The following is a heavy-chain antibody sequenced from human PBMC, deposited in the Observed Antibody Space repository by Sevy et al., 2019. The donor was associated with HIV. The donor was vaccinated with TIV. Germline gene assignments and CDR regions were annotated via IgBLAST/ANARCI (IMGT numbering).Heavy chain of an antibody. V-gene: IGHV3-7*03. CDR2: IKQDGSEK. CDR1: GFTFSSYW. J-gene: IGHJ6*03. Sequence: GGSLRLSCAASGFTFSSYWMSWVRQAPGKGLEWMANIKQDGSEKYYVDSVKGRFTISRDNAKNSLYLQMNSLRAEDTAVYYCARRGVYDYYYYMDVWGKGTTVTVSS. D-gene: IGHD2-8*01. CDR3: ARRGVYDYYYYMDV.